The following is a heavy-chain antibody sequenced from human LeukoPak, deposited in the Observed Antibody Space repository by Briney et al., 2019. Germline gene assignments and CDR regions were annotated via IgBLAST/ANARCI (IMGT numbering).Heavy chain of an antibody. CDR3: AKAGIGVVGYFDY. Sequence: TGGSLRLSCAASGFTFNSYAMSWVRQAPGKGLEWVSAIRGSGGGKYYADSVKGRFTISRDNSKNTLYLQMNSLRDEDTALYYCAKAGIGVVGYFDYWGQGTLVTVSS. V-gene: IGHV3-23*01. CDR2: IRGSGGGK. D-gene: IGHD6-19*01. CDR1: GFTFNSYA. J-gene: IGHJ4*02.